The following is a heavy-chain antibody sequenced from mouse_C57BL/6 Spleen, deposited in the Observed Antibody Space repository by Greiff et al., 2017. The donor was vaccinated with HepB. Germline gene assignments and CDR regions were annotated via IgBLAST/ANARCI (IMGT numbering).Heavy chain of an antibody. V-gene: IGHV1-64*01. CDR3: AREYGNYVGWYFDV. Sequence: VQLQQPGAELVKPGASVKLSCKASGYTFTSYWMHWVKQRPGQGLEWIGMIHPNSGSTNYNEKFKSKATLTVDKSSSTAYMQLSSLTSEDSAVYYCAREYGNYVGWYFDVWGTGTTVTVSS. CDR2: IHPNSGST. J-gene: IGHJ1*03. D-gene: IGHD2-10*02. CDR1: GYTFTSYW.